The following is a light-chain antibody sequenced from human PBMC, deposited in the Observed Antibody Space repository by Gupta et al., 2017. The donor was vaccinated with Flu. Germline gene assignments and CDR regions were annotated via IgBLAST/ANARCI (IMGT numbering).Light chain of an antibody. Sequence: QSALTQPPSASGSPGQSVAISCTGTSSDVGGYNYVSWYQQHPGKAPKLMIYEVNKRPSGVPDRFSGSKSGTTASLTVSGLQAEDEADYYCSSYAGRNNLVFGGGTKLTVL. CDR3: SSYAGRNNLV. V-gene: IGLV2-8*01. J-gene: IGLJ2*01. CDR1: SSDVGGYNY. CDR2: EVN.